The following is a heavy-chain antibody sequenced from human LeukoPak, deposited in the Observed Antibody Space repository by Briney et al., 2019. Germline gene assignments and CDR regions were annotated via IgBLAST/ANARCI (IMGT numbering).Heavy chain of an antibody. D-gene: IGHD7-27*01. Sequence: GGSLRLSCAASGFTFSSTSMSWVRQAPGKGLEWVAVTVGGGDGTYYADSVKGRFTVSRDNSKNTLFLQMNSLRAEDTAVYYCAKDGGLWVSAHWGDSWGRGTLVTVSS. J-gene: IGHJ4*02. CDR2: TVGGGDGT. V-gene: IGHV3-23*01. CDR3: AKDGGLWVSAHWGDS. CDR1: GFTFSSTS.